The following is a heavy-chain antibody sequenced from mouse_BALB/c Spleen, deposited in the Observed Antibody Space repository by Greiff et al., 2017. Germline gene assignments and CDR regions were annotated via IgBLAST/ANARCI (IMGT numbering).Heavy chain of an antibody. CDR3: ARGGYVDAMDY. J-gene: IGHJ4*01. V-gene: IGHV1-87*01. Sequence: VQLQQSGAELARPGASVKLSCKASGYTFTSYWMQWVKQRPGQGLEWIGAIYPGDGDTRYTQKFKGKATLTADKSSSTAYMQLSSLASEDSAVYYCARGGYVDAMDYWGQGTSVTVSS. CDR2: IYPGDGDT. D-gene: IGHD1-2*01. CDR1: GYTFTSYW.